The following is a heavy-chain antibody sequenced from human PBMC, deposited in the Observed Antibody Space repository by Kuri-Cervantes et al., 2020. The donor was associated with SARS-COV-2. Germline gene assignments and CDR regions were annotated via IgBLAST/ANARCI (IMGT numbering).Heavy chain of an antibody. V-gene: IGHV3-48*02. J-gene: IGHJ4*02. CDR2: ISSSSTI. D-gene: IGHD4-17*01. Sequence: ESLKISCAASGFTFSSYSMNWVRQAPGKGLEWVSYISSSSTIYYADSVKGRFTISRDNAKNSLYLQMNSLRDEDTAVYYCARDLGTVTVFDYWGQGTLVTVSS. CDR1: GFTFSSYS. CDR3: ARDLGTVTVFDY.